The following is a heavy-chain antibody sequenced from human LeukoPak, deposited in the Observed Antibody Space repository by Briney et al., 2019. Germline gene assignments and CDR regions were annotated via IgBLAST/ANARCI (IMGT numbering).Heavy chain of an antibody. Sequence: QTGGSPRLSCAASGFTFSSYAMSWVRQAPEKGLEWVSTISGSGGGTYYADSVKGRFTISRDDSKNTLCLQMNSLRAEDTAVYYCVKDLGRYRNNCFDYWGQGTLVTVSS. D-gene: IGHD1-26*01. J-gene: IGHJ4*02. V-gene: IGHV3-23*01. CDR3: VKDLGRYRNNCFDY. CDR2: ISGSGGGT. CDR1: GFTFSSYA.